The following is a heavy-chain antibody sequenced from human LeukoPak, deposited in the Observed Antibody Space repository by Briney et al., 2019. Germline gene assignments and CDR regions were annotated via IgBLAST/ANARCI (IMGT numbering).Heavy chain of an antibody. V-gene: IGHV3-74*01. D-gene: IGHD3-22*01. CDR1: GFTLSSYW. CDR3: ARDHYYDSSGGVDY. Sequence: GGSLRLSCAASGFTLSSYWIHWVRQAPGKGLVWVSRINSDGRRTTYADSVKGRFTISRDNAKNSLYLQMNSLRAEDTAVYYCARDHYYDSSGGVDYWGQGTLVTVSS. CDR2: INSDGRRT. J-gene: IGHJ4*02.